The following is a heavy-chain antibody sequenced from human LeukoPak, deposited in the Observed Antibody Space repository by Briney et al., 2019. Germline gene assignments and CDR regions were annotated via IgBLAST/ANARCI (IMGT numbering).Heavy chain of an antibody. CDR3: AGDSGPCGGDCYSA. J-gene: IGHJ4*02. D-gene: IGHD2-21*02. Sequence: SETLSLTCTVSGGSISSYYWSWIRQPAGKGLEWIGRIYTSGSTNYNPSLKSRVTMSVDTSKNQFSLKLSSVTAADTAVYYCAGDSGPCGGDCYSAWGQGTLVTVSS. CDR2: IYTSGST. V-gene: IGHV4-4*07. CDR1: GGSISSYY.